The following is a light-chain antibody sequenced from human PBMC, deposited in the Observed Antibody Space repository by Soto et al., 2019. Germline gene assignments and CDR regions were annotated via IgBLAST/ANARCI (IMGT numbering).Light chain of an antibody. V-gene: IGKV3-15*01. CDR1: QSLSSN. Sequence: EIVLTQSPATLYVSPGERATLSCRASQSLSSNVAWYQQRPRQAPRLLIFDTSSRASDVPARFSGGGSGTEFTLIIASLQSEDFAIYYCQQYNHWPRMLSFGGGTKVELK. CDR3: QQYNHWPRMLS. CDR2: DTS. J-gene: IGKJ4*01.